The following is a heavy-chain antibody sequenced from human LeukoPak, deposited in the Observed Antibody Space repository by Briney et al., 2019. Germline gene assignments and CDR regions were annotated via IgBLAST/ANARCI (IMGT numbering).Heavy chain of an antibody. J-gene: IGHJ5*02. Sequence: ASVKVSCKASGYTFTGYYMHWVRQAPGQGLEWMGWINPNSGGTNYAQKFQGRVTVTRDTSISTAYMELSRLRSDDTAVYYCARVGLYSSSSCWFDPWGQGTLVTVSS. CDR2: INPNSGGT. V-gene: IGHV1-2*02. CDR3: ARVGLYSSSSCWFDP. D-gene: IGHD6-6*01. CDR1: GYTFTGYY.